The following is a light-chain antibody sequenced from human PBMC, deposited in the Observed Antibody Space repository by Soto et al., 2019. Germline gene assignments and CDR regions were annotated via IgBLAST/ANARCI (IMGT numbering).Light chain of an antibody. CDR1: QSVSSN. J-gene: IGKJ3*01. Sequence: EIVLTQSPATLSLSPGERATLSCRASQSVSSNLAWYQQKFGQAPRLLIYEASNRATGIPARFSGSGSGTDFTLTISSLEPEDFAVYYCQQRSNWLPITFGPGTKVDFK. CDR2: EAS. CDR3: QQRSNWLPIT. V-gene: IGKV3-11*01.